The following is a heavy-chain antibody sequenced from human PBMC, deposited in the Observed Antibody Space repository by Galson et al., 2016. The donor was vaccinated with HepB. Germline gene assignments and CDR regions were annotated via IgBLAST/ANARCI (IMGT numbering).Heavy chain of an antibody. V-gene: IGHV4-39*01. D-gene: IGHD2-8*01. J-gene: IGHJ4*02. CDR3: ARRNVAPFDF. CDR2: IYYSGTT. Sequence: ETLSLTCTVSGGSIISNGYYWGWVRQPPGKGLEWIGSIYYSGTTYYNPSLKSRVTMSVDTSTNQFSLKLTSVTAADTAVYYCARRNVAPFDFWGQGTLVTVSS. CDR1: GGSIISNGYY.